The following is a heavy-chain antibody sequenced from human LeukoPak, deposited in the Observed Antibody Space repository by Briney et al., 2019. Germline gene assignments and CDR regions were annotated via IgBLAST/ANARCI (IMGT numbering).Heavy chain of an antibody. CDR1: GGSISSGSYY. CDR3: ARQYDSSGYIYYYYYMDV. CDR2: IYSSGST. V-gene: IGHV4-61*02. Sequence: PSETLSLTCTVSGGSISSGSYYWRWIRQPAGKGLEWIGRIYSSGSTNYNPSLKSRVTISVDTSKNQFSLKLSSVTAADTAVYYCARQYDSSGYIYYYYYMDVWGKGTTVTISS. D-gene: IGHD3-22*01. J-gene: IGHJ6*03.